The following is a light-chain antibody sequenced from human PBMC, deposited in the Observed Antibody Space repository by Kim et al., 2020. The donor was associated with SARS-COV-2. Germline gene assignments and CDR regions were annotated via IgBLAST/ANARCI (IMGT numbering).Light chain of an antibody. V-gene: IGKV1-5*01. J-gene: IGKJ1*01. CDR1: QSISSW. Sequence: DIQMTQSPSTLSASVGDRVTITCRASQSISSWLAWYQQKPGKAPRLLIYDASSLESGVPSRFSGSESGTEFTLTISSLQPDDFATYYCQQYINNFPTFGQGTKVEIK. CDR2: DAS. CDR3: QQYINNFPT.